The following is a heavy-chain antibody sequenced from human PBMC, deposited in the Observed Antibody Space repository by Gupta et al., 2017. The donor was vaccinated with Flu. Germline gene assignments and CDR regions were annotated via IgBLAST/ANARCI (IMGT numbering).Heavy chain of an antibody. Sequence: ARGKRVKCVGRIRKTANGYTTEYAACVKDRFTISRDDSKNSLSLQLDRLTPEDTAMYYCARVGTTTFDYAYWGLGTLVTVSS. CDR3: ARVGTTTFDYAY. D-gene: IGHD3-16*01. J-gene: IGHJ4*02. CDR2: IRKTANGYTT. V-gene: IGHV3-72*01.